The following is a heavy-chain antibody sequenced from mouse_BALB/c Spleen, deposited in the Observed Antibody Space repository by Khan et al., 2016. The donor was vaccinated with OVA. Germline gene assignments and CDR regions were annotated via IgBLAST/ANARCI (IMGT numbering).Heavy chain of an antibody. CDR1: GYTFTTYW. CDR3: ARRGLYGIFAY. D-gene: IGHD2-1*01. Sequence: QVQLQQSGAELAKPGASVKMSCKASGYTFTTYWMHWVKQRPGQGLEWIGYIDPSTGYTEYNQKFKDKATLTTDKSSSTAYMQLSSLTSEDSAVYDCARRGLYGIFAYGGQGTLGTVSA. CDR2: IDPSTGYT. V-gene: IGHV1-7*01. J-gene: IGHJ3*01.